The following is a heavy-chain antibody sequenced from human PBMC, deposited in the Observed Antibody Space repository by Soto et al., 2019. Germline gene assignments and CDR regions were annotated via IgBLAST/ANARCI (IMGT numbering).Heavy chain of an antibody. CDR3: ASSRGYSGYVAVYYGMDV. J-gene: IGHJ6*02. Sequence: PGESLKIACKGSGYSFTSYWISWVRQMPGKGLEWMGRIDPSDSYTNYSPSFQGHVTISADKSISTAYLQWSSLKASDTAMYYCASSRGYSGYVAVYYGMDVWGQGTTVTVSS. D-gene: IGHD5-12*01. CDR1: GYSFTSYW. V-gene: IGHV5-10-1*01. CDR2: IDPSDSYT.